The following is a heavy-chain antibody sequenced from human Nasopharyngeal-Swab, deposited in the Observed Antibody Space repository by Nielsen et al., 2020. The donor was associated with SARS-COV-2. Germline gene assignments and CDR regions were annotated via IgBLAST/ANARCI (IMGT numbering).Heavy chain of an antibody. CDR3: VRDQRLGVPMALGRAVFDY. D-gene: IGHD2-8*01. CDR1: GFTFSGYS. Sequence: GGSLRLSCAVSGFTFSGYSMHWVRQAPGEGLEYVSAISDTGDTTYYARSVRGRFTISRDNSKNTLFLQMGSLRTEDVAVYYCVRDQRLGVPMALGRAVFDYWGQGTLVTVSS. V-gene: IGHV3-64*01. CDR2: ISDTGDTT. J-gene: IGHJ4*02.